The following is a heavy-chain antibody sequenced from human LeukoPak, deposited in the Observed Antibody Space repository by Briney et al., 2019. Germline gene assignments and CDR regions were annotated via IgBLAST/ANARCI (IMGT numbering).Heavy chain of an antibody. CDR1: GFTLDTYW. J-gene: IGHJ4*02. CDR3: ARDHFSGCPDY. CDR2: INSDGSST. D-gene: IGHD6-19*01. Sequence: GGSLRLSCAASGFTLDTYWMHWVRQAPATGLVWVARINSDGSSTSYADSVKGRFTISRDNAKNALYLQLTSLRADDTAVYYCARDHFSGCPDYWGQGTLVTVSS. V-gene: IGHV3-74*01.